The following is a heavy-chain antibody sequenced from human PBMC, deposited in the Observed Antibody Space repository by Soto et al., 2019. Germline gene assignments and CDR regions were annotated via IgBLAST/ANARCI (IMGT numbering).Heavy chain of an antibody. V-gene: IGHV1-3*01. CDR2: IDAGNGNT. Sequence: ASVKVSCKASGYTFTRYVMHWVRQAPGQRLEWMGWIDAGNGNTVYLQKFQGRVTITRATSASTVYMELSSLRSEDPAVYYCARDNSGWSDYWGQGTLVTVSS. CDR1: GYTFTRYV. J-gene: IGHJ4*02. CDR3: ARDNSGWSDY. D-gene: IGHD6-19*01.